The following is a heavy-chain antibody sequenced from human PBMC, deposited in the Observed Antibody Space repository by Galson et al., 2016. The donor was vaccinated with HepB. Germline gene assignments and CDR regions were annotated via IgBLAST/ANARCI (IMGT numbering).Heavy chain of an antibody. CDR2: IRTDGSPT. CDR3: ARDGSVANIADFDY. V-gene: IGHV3-74*01. Sequence: SLRLSCAASGFTFSRYWMHWVRQAPGKGLVWVARIRTDGSPTTYADSVKGRFTISRDNAKNTLYLQMNSIRAEDTGVYYCARDGSVANIADFDYWGQGALVTVSS. D-gene: IGHD1-26*01. J-gene: IGHJ4*02. CDR1: GFTFSRYW.